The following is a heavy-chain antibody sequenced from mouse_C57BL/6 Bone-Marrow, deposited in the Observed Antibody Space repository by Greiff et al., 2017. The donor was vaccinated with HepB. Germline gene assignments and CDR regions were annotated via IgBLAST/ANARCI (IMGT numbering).Heavy chain of an antibody. V-gene: IGHV1-52*01. J-gene: IGHJ4*01. Sequence: QVQLQQPGAELVRPGSSVKLSCKASGYTFTSYWMHWVKQRPIQGLEWIGNIDPSDSETHYNQKFKDKATLTVDKSSSTAYMQLSSLTSEDSAVYDCARGGPYAMDYWGQGTSVTVSS. CDR1: GYTFTSYW. CDR2: IDPSDSET. CDR3: ARGGPYAMDY.